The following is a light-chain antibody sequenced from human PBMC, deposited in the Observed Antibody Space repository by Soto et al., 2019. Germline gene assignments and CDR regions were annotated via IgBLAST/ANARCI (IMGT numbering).Light chain of an antibody. CDR2: AAS. CDR3: QQYGSSHPIT. Sequence: EIVLTQSPGTLSLSPGERATLSCRASQSVSNNYLAWYQQKPGQAPRLLIYAASSRATDIPDRVSGSGSGTHFTLTINRLEPEDSALYYCQQYGSSHPITFGQGTGLQI. CDR1: QSVSNNY. V-gene: IGKV3-20*01. J-gene: IGKJ5*01.